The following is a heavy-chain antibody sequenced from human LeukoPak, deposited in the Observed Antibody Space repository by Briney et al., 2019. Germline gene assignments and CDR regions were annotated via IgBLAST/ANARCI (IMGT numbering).Heavy chain of an antibody. Sequence: GKSPRLSCAASGFSFRSYWMTWVRQAPGRGLEWGANIKPDGSEKYYVDSVKGRFTISRDNVKNSLSLQMGFLRAEDTAVRYCARDGPGAGDGSAFFGVPGSWGQGTLVTVSS. V-gene: IGHV3-7*04. J-gene: IGHJ5*02. CDR1: GFSFRSYW. CDR3: ARDGPGAGDGSAFFGVPGS. CDR2: IKPDGSEK. D-gene: IGHD3-22*01.